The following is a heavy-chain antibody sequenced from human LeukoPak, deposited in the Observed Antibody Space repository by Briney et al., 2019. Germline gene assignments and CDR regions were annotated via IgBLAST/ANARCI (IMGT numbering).Heavy chain of an antibody. CDR3: AKVFSYYGSGSHDY. D-gene: IGHD3-10*01. J-gene: IGHJ4*02. CDR2: ISGSGGST. V-gene: IGHV3-23*01. CDR1: GFTFSSYG. Sequence: GGSLRLSCAASGFTFSSYGMSWVRQAPGKGLEWVSAISGSGGSTYYADSVKGRFTISRDNSKNTLYLQMNSLRAEDTAVYYCAKVFSYYGSGSHDYWGQGTLVTVSS.